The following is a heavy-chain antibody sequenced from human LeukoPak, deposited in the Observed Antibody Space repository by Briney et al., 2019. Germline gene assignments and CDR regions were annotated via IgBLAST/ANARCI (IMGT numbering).Heavy chain of an antibody. J-gene: IGHJ3*02. CDR1: EFTFSTFW. D-gene: IGHD2-21*01. CDR3: VRDSDYQRNSGGLYAHYDALDI. CDR2: IKADGSVK. V-gene: IGHV3-7*01. Sequence: GGSLRLSCAASEFTFSTFWMSWVRQAPGKGLEWVANIKADGSVKHYVDSVEGRFSISRDKARSSLYLQMNSLRAEDTAVYYCVRDSDYQRNSGGLYAHYDALDIWGHGTMVTVSS.